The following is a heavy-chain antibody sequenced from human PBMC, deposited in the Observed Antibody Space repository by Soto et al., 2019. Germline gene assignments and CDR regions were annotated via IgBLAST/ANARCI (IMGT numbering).Heavy chain of an antibody. Sequence: SETLSLTCTVSGGSISSSSYYWGWIRQPPGKGLEWIGSIYYSGSTYYNPSLKSRVTISVDTSKNQFSLKLSSVTAADTAVYYCASLTRNGLVIAARGYYDMDVWGQGTTVTVSS. CDR2: IYYSGST. CDR3: ASLTRNGLVIAARGYYDMDV. CDR1: GGSISSSSYY. J-gene: IGHJ6*02. D-gene: IGHD6-6*01. V-gene: IGHV4-39*01.